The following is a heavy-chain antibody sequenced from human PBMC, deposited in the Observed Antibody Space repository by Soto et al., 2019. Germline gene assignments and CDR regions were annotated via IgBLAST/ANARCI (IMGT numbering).Heavy chain of an antibody. CDR3: ARKGYSGNFAMDV. CDR2: ISGHNGKA. CDR1: GGTFSSYA. V-gene: IGHV1-18*01. Sequence: GASVKFSCKASGGTFSSYATSWVRNVPGQGREWMGWISGHNGKADYAESLQGRVILTTDTSTATASMDLRGLRSDDTAVYYCARKGYSGNFAMDVCGQGTTVTVYS. J-gene: IGHJ6*02. D-gene: IGHD1-26*01.